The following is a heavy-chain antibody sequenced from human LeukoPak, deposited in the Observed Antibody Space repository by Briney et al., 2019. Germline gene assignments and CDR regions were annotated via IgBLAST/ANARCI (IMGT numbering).Heavy chain of an antibody. CDR2: IIPILGIA. CDR1: GGTFSSYA. Sequence: SVKVSCKASGGTFSSYAISWVRQAPGQGLEWMGRIIPILGIANYAQKFQGRVTITADKSTSTAYMELSSLRSEDTAVYYCARSEDCSGGSCYSVPDYWGQGTLVTVSS. J-gene: IGHJ4*02. D-gene: IGHD2-15*01. CDR3: ARSEDCSGGSCYSVPDY. V-gene: IGHV1-69*04.